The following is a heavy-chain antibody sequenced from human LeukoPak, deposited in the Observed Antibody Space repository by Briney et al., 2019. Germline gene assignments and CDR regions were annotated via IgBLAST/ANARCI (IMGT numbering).Heavy chain of an antibody. J-gene: IGHJ4*02. Sequence: GSLRLSCAASGFTSSNYAMNWVRQAPGKGLEWVSVLIGSSGSKDYADSVKGRFTISRDSSKNTVFLQMNSLRAEDTAIYYCAKGAYDYIEIGYFDSWGQGTLVTVSS. CDR2: LIGSSGSK. V-gene: IGHV3-23*01. D-gene: IGHD5-12*01. CDR3: AKGAYDYIEIGYFDS. CDR1: GFTSSNYA.